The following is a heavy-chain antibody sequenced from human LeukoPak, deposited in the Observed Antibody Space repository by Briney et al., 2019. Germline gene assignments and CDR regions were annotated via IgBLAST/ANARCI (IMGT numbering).Heavy chain of an antibody. V-gene: IGHV3-23*01. J-gene: IGHJ4*02. CDR2: ISGSGGST. D-gene: IGHD1-1*01. CDR1: GFTFSSYA. Sequence: GGSLRLSCAASGFTFSSYAMSWVRQAPGRGLEWVSGISGSGGSTYYADSVQGRFTISRDNSKNTLYLQMNSLRAEDTAVYYCAKDPNLNDVVYYFDYWGQGTLVTVSS. CDR3: AKDPNLNDVVYYFDY.